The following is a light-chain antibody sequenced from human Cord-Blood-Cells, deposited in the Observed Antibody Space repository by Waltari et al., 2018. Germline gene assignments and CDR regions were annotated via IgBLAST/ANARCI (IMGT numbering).Light chain of an antibody. CDR1: SSDVGGYNY. Sequence: QSALTQPASVSGSPGQSITISCTGTSSDVGGYNYVSWYQQHPGKAPKLMIYDVSNRPSGVSKRFAGSKSGNTASLTFSGLQAEDESDYYCSSYTSSSTLVFGGGTKLTVL. CDR3: SSYTSSSTLV. J-gene: IGLJ2*01. CDR2: DVS. V-gene: IGLV2-14*01.